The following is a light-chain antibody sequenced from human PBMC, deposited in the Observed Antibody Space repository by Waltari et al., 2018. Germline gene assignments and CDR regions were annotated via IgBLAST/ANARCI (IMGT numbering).Light chain of an antibody. V-gene: IGLV2-14*01. CDR1: SSDVGGYNY. Sequence: QSALTQPASVSGSPGQSITISCTGTSSDVGGYNYVSWYQQHPGKAPKFMIYDVSKRPSGVSNRFSCSKSGNMASLTISGFQAEDEADYYCSSYTSSSTWVFGGGTKLTVL. CDR2: DVS. J-gene: IGLJ3*02. CDR3: SSYTSSSTWV.